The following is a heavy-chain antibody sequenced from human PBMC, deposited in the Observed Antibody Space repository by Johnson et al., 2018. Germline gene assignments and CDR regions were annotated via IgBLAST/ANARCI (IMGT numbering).Heavy chain of an antibody. CDR3: ARPGYSESSGYHGAFDI. CDR2: ISYDGSEK. CDR1: GFTFSPYG. J-gene: IGHJ3*02. D-gene: IGHD3-22*01. Sequence: QVQLVQSGGGVVQPGRSLRLSCAASGFTFSPYGMHWVRQAPGKGLEWVAVISYDGSEKYYGDSVKGRFTISSDNSKSTLYLQMNGLRADDTALYYCARPGYSESSGYHGAFDIWGQGTMVTVSS. V-gene: IGHV3-30*03.